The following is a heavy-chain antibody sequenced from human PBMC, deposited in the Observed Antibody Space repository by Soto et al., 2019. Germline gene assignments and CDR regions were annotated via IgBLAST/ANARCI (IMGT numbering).Heavy chain of an antibody. Sequence: SETLSLTCSVSGGSINSASYHWSWLRQHPGKGLEFIGYIFYTGSTYYNPSLETRVTISVDTSKNHVSLRLNAVTAADTAVYYCARLDYGDSAFDSWGRGTLVTVSS. J-gene: IGHJ4*02. D-gene: IGHD4-17*01. CDR3: ARLDYGDSAFDS. CDR2: IFYTGST. CDR1: GGSINSASYH. V-gene: IGHV4-31*03.